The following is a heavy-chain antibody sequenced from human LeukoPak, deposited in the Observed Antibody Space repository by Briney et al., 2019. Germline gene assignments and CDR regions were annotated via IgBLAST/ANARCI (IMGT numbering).Heavy chain of an antibody. CDR3: ARTMRPILTGYYSLDY. Sequence: GGSLRLSCAASGFTFSSYWMRWVRQAPGKGLVWVAVIWYDGSNKYYADSVKGQFTISRDNSKNTLYLQMNSLRAEDTAVYYCARTMRPILTGYYSLDYWGQGTLVTVSS. D-gene: IGHD3-9*01. V-gene: IGHV3-33*08. CDR1: GFTFSSYW. J-gene: IGHJ4*02. CDR2: IWYDGSNK.